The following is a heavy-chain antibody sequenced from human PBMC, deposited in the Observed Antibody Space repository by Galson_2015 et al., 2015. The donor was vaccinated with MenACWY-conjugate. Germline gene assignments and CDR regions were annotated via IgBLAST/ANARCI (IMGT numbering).Heavy chain of an antibody. D-gene: IGHD3-16*01. V-gene: IGHV3-74*01. CDR3: ARSYVPGSDRKNYCMDV. CDR2: VYSDGSGT. J-gene: IGHJ6*03. CDR1: GFTFSSYW. Sequence: SLRLSCAASGFTFSSYWMHWVRQAPGKGLVWVSRVYSDGSGTGYADSVKGRFTISRDNAKNMLFLQMNSLKVEDTAVYYCARSYVPGSDRKNYCMDVWGRGTTVTVSS.